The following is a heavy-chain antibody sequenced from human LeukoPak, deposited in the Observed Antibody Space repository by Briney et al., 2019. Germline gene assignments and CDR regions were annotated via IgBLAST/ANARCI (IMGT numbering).Heavy chain of an antibody. CDR3: ARLEMTTHFDY. CDR2: IYYSGST. J-gene: IGHJ4*02. V-gene: IGHV4-39*01. CDR1: GGSISSSSYY. D-gene: IGHD5-24*01. Sequence: PSETLSLTCTVSGGSISSSSYYWGWIRQPPGKGLEWIGSIYYSGSTYYNPSLKSRVTISVDTSKNQFSLKLSSVTAADTAVYYCARLEMTTHFDYWGQGTLVTVSS.